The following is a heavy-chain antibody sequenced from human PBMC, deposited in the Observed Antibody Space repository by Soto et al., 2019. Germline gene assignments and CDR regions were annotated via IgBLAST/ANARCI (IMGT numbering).Heavy chain of an antibody. D-gene: IGHD3-3*01. CDR2: INHSGST. J-gene: IGHJ4*02. CDR1: GGSFSGYY. CDR3: ARFRPVLRFLEWLFDY. Sequence: QVQLQQWGAGLLKPSETLSLTCAVYGGSFSGYYWSWIRQPPGKGLEWIGAINHSGSTNYNPSLKSMVLISVDTSKNQFSLTLSSVTAADTAVYYCARFRPVLRFLEWLFDYWGQGTLVTVSS. V-gene: IGHV4-34*01.